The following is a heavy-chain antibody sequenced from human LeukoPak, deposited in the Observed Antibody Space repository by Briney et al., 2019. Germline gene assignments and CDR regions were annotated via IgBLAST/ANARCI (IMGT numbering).Heavy chain of an antibody. D-gene: IGHD3-22*01. CDR3: ARSPGYYDSTGYYY. CDR2: ISSSGSTI. CDR1: GFTFSSYE. J-gene: IGHJ4*02. Sequence: PGGSLRLSCAASGFTFSSYEMNWVRQAPGKGLEWVSYISSSGSTIYYADSVKGRFTISRDNARNSLYLQMNSLRAEDTAVYYCARSPGYYDSTGYYYWGQGTLVTVSS. V-gene: IGHV3-48*03.